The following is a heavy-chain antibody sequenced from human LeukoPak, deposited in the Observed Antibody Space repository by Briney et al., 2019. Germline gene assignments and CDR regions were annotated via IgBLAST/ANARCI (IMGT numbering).Heavy chain of an antibody. CDR2: IYYSGST. CDR3: ARIVAGDVYFDY. Sequence: SETLSLTCTVSGGSISSSSYYWGWIRQPPGKGLEWIGSIYYSGSTYYNPSLKSRVTISVDTSKNQFSLKLSSVTAADTAVYYCARIVAGDVYFDYWGQGTLVTVSS. D-gene: IGHD3-22*01. J-gene: IGHJ4*02. CDR1: GGSISSSSYY. V-gene: IGHV4-39*01.